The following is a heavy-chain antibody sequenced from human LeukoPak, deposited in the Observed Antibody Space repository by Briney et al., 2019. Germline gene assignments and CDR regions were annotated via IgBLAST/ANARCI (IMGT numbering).Heavy chain of an antibody. CDR2: IDRNGDST. CDR1: GFTFSSYAMNWVRYA. CDR3: ARDHKGGDGADAFDI. Sequence: SGGSLRLSCAASGFTFSSYAMNWVRYAMSWVRQAPGKGREWVSGIDRNGDSTGYADSVEGRFTISRDNAKNSLYLQMDSLRAEDTALYYCARDHKGGDGADAFDIWGHGTMVTVSS. J-gene: IGHJ3*02. D-gene: IGHD5-24*01. V-gene: IGHV3-20*04.